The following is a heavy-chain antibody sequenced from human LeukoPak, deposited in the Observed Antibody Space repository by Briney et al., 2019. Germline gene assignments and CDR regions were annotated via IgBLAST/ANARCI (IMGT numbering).Heavy chain of an antibody. Sequence: GGSLRLSCAASGFTFSSYGMHWVRQAPGKGLEWVAFIRYDGSNKYYADSVKGRFTISRDNSKNTLYLQMNSLRAEDTAVYYCAKGGPGRHSGSFFDYWGQGTLVTVSS. CDR2: IRYDGSNK. CDR3: AKGGPGRHSGSFFDY. D-gene: IGHD1-26*01. V-gene: IGHV3-30*02. CDR1: GFTFSSYG. J-gene: IGHJ4*02.